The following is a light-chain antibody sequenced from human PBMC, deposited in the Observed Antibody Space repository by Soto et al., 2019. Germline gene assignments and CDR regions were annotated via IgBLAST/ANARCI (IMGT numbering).Light chain of an antibody. CDR1: QNIGKW. CDR3: HQYDSDRT. Sequence: QLTQSPSTLSASVGDRVTITCRASQNIGKWLAWYQQKPGKAPNLLISDASRLESGVPSRFRGRGSGTNFTLAISSLQSDDFATYYCHQYDSDRTFGQGTKVDLK. V-gene: IGKV1-5*01. CDR2: DAS. J-gene: IGKJ1*01.